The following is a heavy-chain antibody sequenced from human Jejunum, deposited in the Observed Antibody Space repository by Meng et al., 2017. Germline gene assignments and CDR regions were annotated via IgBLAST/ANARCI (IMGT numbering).Heavy chain of an antibody. CDR2: ISSDGSTT. Sequence: GESLKISCVTSGFTFSTYWMHWVRQAPGKGLMWVSRISSDGSTTDYADSVKGRFTISRDNAKNTLYLQMNSLRGDDTGVYYCAKAPAAAGSYYYYYGMDLWGQGTTVTVSS. CDR1: GFTFSTYW. V-gene: IGHV3-74*01. CDR3: AKAPAAAGSYYYYYGMDL. J-gene: IGHJ6*02. D-gene: IGHD6-13*01.